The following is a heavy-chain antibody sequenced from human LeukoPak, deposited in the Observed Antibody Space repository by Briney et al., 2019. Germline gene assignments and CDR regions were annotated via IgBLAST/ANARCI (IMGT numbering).Heavy chain of an antibody. CDR2: INHSGST. Sequence: PSETLSLTCAVYGGSFSGYYWSWIRQPPGKGLEWIGEINHSGSTNYNPSLKSRVTLSVDTSKNQFSLKLSSVTAADTAVYYCARGRWSATTASYYLDFWGQGTLVTVSS. CDR3: ARGRWSATTASYYLDF. V-gene: IGHV4-34*01. D-gene: IGHD5-24*01. CDR1: GGSFSGYY. J-gene: IGHJ4*02.